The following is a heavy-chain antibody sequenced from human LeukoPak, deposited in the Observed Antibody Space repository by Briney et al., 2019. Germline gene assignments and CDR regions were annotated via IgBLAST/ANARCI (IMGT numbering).Heavy chain of an antibody. J-gene: IGHJ6*03. CDR3: ARVSAAGDYYYYYMDV. CDR2: IIPIFGTA. CDR1: GYTLTELS. V-gene: IGHV1-69*13. D-gene: IGHD6-13*01. Sequence: GASVKVSCKVSGYTLTELSMHWVRQAPGQGLECMGGIIPIFGTANYAQKFQGRVTITADESTSTAYMELSSLRSEDTAVYYCARVSAAGDYYYYYMDVWGKGTTVTISS.